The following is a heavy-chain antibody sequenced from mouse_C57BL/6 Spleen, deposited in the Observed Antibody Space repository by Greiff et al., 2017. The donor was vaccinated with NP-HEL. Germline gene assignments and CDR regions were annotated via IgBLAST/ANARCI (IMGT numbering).Heavy chain of an antibody. CDR1: GFTFNTYA. CDR2: IRSKSSNYAT. Sequence: EVKLVESGGGLVQPKGSLKLSCAASGFTFNTYAMHWVRQAPGKGLEWVARIRSKSSNYATYYADSVKDRFTISRYDSQSMLYLQMNNLKTEGRAMYYCVGVRYYGSSFYAMDYWGQGTSVTVSS. D-gene: IGHD1-1*01. V-gene: IGHV10-3*01. CDR3: VGVRYYGSSFYAMDY. J-gene: IGHJ4*01.